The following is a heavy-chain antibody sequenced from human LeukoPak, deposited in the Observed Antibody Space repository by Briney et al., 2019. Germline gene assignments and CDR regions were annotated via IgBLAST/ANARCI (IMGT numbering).Heavy chain of an antibody. D-gene: IGHD3-3*01. J-gene: IGHJ6*04. CDR3: ARGRLRFLEMDV. CDR1: GGSISSSSYY. CDR2: IYYSGST. Sequence: SETLSLTCTVSGGSISSSSYYWGWIRQPPGKGLEWIGSIYYSGSTYYNPSLKSRVTISVDTSKNQFSLKLSSVTAADTAVYYCARGRLRFLEMDVWGKGTMVTVSS. V-gene: IGHV4-39*01.